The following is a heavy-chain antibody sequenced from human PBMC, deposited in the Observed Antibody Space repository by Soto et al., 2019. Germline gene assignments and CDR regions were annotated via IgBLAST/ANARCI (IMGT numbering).Heavy chain of an antibody. CDR2: TYYRSKWYN. D-gene: IGHD6-6*01. CDR1: GDSVSGNSAA. CDR3: ARATTSSSSSSYWFDP. Sequence: PSQTLSLTCAISGDSVSGNSAAWNWIRQSPSRGLEWLGRTYYRSKWYNDYAVSVKSRITINPDTSKNQFSLQLNSVTPEDTAVYYCARATTSSSSSSYWFDPWGQGTLVTVSS. V-gene: IGHV6-1*01. J-gene: IGHJ5*02.